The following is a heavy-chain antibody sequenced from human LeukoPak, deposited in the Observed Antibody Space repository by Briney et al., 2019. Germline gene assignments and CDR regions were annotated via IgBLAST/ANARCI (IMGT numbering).Heavy chain of an antibody. D-gene: IGHD3-10*01. V-gene: IGHV4-30-4*08. CDR1: GGSISSGGYY. CDR3: ARVGVTMVRGGTSDAFDI. Sequence: SETLSLTCTVSGGSISSGGYYWSWIRQPPGKGLEWIGYIYYSGSTYYNPSLKSRVTISVDTSKNQFSLKLSSVTAADTAVYYCARVGVTMVRGGTSDAFDIWGQGTMVTVSS. J-gene: IGHJ3*02. CDR2: IYYSGST.